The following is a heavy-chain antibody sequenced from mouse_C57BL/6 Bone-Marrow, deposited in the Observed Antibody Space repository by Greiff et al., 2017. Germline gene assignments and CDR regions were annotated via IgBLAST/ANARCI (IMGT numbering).Heavy chain of an antibody. V-gene: IGHV6-3*01. D-gene: IGHD1-1*01. CDR1: GFTFSNYW. Sequence: EVKLVESGGGLVQPGGSMKLSCVASGFTFSNYWMNWVRQSPEKGLEWVAQISLKSDNYATHYAESVKERFTISRDDSKSSVYLQRNNLRAVDTVIYYCPTTVVALYWYFDVWGTGTTVTVSS. CDR2: ISLKSDNYAT. J-gene: IGHJ1*03. CDR3: PTTVVALYWYFDV.